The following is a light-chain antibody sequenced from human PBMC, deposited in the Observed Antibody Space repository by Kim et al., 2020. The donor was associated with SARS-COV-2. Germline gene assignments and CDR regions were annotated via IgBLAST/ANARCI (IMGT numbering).Light chain of an antibody. V-gene: IGLV3-19*01. CDR3: CSRDSSAKDYV. CDR1: SLRKSY. CDR2: DEN. Sequence: SSELTQDPSVSVALGQTVKITCQGDSLRKSYARWYQQKPGQAPILVMSDENTRPSGIPDRFSGSSSGSTASLTITGAQAEDEADYYCCSRDSSAKDYVFG. J-gene: IGLJ1*01.